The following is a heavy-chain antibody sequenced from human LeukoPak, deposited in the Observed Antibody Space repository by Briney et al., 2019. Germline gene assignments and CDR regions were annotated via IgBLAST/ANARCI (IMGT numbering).Heavy chain of an antibody. D-gene: IGHD5-18*01. CDR2: IRYDGSKK. CDR3: ARHLSGITGYTYGRGIDY. V-gene: IGHV3-30*02. Sequence: GGSLRLSCAASGFTFSSYGMHWVRQAPGKGLEWVAFIRYDGSKKYYADSVKGRFTFSRDNSKNTLYLQMNSLRTEDTAVYYCARHLSGITGYTYGRGIDYWGQGTLVTVSS. CDR1: GFTFSSYG. J-gene: IGHJ4*02.